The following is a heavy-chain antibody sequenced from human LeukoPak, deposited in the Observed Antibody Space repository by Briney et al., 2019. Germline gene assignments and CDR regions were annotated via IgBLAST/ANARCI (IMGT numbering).Heavy chain of an antibody. V-gene: IGHV5-10-1*01. J-gene: IGHJ4*02. CDR2: IDPSDSFT. Sequence: GESLKISCKGSGYSFTSYWISWVRQMPGKGLEWVGRIDPSDSFTNYSPSFQGHVTILADKSIGTAYLQWSSLKASDTAMYYCARQGGGYYYFDYWGQGTLVTVSS. D-gene: IGHD3-22*01. CDR3: ARQGGGYYYFDY. CDR1: GYSFTSYW.